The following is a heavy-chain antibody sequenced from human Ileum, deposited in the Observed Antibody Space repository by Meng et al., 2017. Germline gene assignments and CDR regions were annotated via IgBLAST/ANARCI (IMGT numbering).Heavy chain of an antibody. Sequence: GGSRRPSGAASGFSLANYAMTWVRQAPGRGLEWVASIDVSGDTYSAGSVKGRFTISRDNPKNTLYLQLSSLRADDTAIYYCARGGIGKNGLDYWGQGTLVTVSS. D-gene: IGHD6-13*01. CDR2: IDVSGDT. CDR3: ARGGIGKNGLDY. V-gene: IGHV3-23*01. CDR1: GFSLANYA. J-gene: IGHJ4*02.